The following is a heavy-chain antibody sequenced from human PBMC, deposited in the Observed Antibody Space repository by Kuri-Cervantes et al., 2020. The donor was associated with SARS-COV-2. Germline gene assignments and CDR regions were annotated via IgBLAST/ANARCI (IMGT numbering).Heavy chain of an antibody. CDR2: INPNSGGT. CDR3: ARGMVRGLIQYYYYCMDV. Sequence: ASVKVSCKASGYTFSDYYMYWVRQAPGQGLEWRGWINPNSGGTNYAQKFQGWVTMTRDTSISTAYMELSRLRSDDTAVYYCARGMVRGLIQYYYYCMDVWGQGTTVTVSS. J-gene: IGHJ6*02. V-gene: IGHV1-2*04. D-gene: IGHD3-10*01. CDR1: GYTFSDYY.